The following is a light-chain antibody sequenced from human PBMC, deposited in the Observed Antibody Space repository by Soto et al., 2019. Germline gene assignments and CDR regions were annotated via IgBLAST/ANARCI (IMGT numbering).Light chain of an antibody. CDR3: QQRSNWPPIT. CDR1: QSVSSY. Sequence: DILLTQSPSTLSLSPGERATLSCRASQSVSSYLAWYQQKPGQAPRLLIYDASNRATGIPARFSGSGSGTDFTLTISSLEPEDFAVYYCQQRSNWPPITFGQGTR. CDR2: DAS. V-gene: IGKV3-11*01. J-gene: IGKJ5*01.